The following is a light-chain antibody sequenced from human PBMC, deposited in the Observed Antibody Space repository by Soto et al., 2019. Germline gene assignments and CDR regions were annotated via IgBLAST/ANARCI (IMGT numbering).Light chain of an antibody. Sequence: EVVMTQSPATLSVSPGERATLSCRASQSVSSNLAWYQQKPGQAPRLLIWGVSNRATGIPDRFSGSGSGTEFTLTISSLQSEDFAVYYCQQYNNWPQGTFGQGTKVDIK. CDR1: QSVSSN. CDR3: QQYNNWPQGT. V-gene: IGKV3D-15*01. CDR2: GVS. J-gene: IGKJ1*01.